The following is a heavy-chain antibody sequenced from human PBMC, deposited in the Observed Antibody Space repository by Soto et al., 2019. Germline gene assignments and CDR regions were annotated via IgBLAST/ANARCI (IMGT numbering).Heavy chain of an antibody. Sequence: GESLKISCKGSGYSFTSYWISWVRQMPGKGLEWMGRIDPSDSYTNYSPSFQGHVTISADKSISTAYLQWSSLKASDTAMYYCATFSSIAARPEIEGPLMDVWGQGTTVTVSS. CDR2: IDPSDSYT. V-gene: IGHV5-10-1*01. D-gene: IGHD6-6*01. CDR1: GYSFTSYW. J-gene: IGHJ6*02. CDR3: ATFSSIAARPEIEGPLMDV.